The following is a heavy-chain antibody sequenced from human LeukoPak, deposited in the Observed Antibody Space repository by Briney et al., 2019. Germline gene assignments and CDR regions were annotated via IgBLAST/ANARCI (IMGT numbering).Heavy chain of an antibody. D-gene: IGHD3-16*02. Sequence: ASVKVSCKASGYTFTNYGIGWVRQAPGQGLEWMGWISGYNGNTNYAQKLQGRVTMTTDTSTSTAYMELRSLRSDDTAVYYCARDRDYDYVWGSYRYSTASSYWGQGTLVTVSS. CDR2: ISGYNGNT. CDR1: GYTFTNYG. J-gene: IGHJ4*02. CDR3: ARDRDYDYVWGSYRYSTASSY. V-gene: IGHV1-18*01.